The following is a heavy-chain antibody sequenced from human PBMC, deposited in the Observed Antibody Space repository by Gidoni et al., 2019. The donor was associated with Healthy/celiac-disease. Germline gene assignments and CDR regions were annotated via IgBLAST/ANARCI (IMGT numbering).Heavy chain of an antibody. CDR2: IIPIIGIA. D-gene: IGHD3-9*01. Sequence: QVQLVQSGAEVKKPGSSVKVSCKASGGTLSSYAISWVRQPPGQGLEWMGRIIPIIGIANYAQKFQGRVTITADKSTSTAYMELSSLRSEDTAVYYCARGTPYYDILTGYTYRGYWFDPWGQGTLVTVSS. CDR1: GGTLSSYA. CDR3: ARGTPYYDILTGYTYRGYWFDP. V-gene: IGHV1-69*04. J-gene: IGHJ5*02.